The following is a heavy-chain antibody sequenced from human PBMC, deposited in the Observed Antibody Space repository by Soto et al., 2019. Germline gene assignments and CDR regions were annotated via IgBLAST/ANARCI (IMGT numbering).Heavy chain of an antibody. D-gene: IGHD2-2*01. J-gene: IGHJ6*02. Sequence: QVQLVQSGAEVKKPGASVKVSCKASGYTFISHGITWVRQAPGQCLEWMGWISVKNGNTKYAQKVQDRVTMTTDTSTSTAYLEVRSLRSDDTAVYYCARVSSSIVVVPDYGMDVWGQGTTVTVSS. V-gene: IGHV1-18*04. CDR3: ARVSSSIVVVPDYGMDV. CDR2: ISVKNGNT. CDR1: GYTFISHG.